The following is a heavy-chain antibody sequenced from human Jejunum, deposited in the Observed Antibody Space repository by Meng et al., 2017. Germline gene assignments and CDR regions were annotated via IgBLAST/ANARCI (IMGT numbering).Heavy chain of an antibody. J-gene: IGHJ4*02. CDR2: VYYTGST. CDR3: ARKVYGGGTYYFDY. CDR1: GVSVTSSSDY. V-gene: IGHV4-61*01. D-gene: IGHD2-8*01. Sequence: SETLSLTCTAPGVSVTSSSDYWGWIRQPPGKGLEWIGYVYYTGSTNYNPSLKSRVSISVDTSTNQFSLKLNSVTAADTAVYYCARKVYGGGTYYFDYWGQGTLVTVSS.